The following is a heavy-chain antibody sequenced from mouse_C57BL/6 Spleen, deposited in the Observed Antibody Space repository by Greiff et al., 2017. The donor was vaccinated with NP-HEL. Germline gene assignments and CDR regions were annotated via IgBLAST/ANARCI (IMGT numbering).Heavy chain of an antibody. D-gene: IGHD1-1*01. V-gene: IGHV5-4*01. CDR3: ARVVYGSSYFDY. Sequence: EVHLVESGGGLVKPGGSLKLSCAASGFTFSSYAMSWVRQTPEKRLEWVATISDGGSYTYYPDNVKGRFTISRDNAKNNLYLQMSHLKSEDTAMYDCARVVYGSSYFDYWGQGTTLTVSS. CDR2: ISDGGSYT. J-gene: IGHJ2*01. CDR1: GFTFSSYA.